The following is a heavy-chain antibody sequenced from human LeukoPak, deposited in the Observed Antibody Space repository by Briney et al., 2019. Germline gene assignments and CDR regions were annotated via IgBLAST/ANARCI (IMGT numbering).Heavy chain of an antibody. CDR3: ARIPYGSGTYTDY. D-gene: IGHD3-10*01. V-gene: IGHV3-30-3*01. CDR1: GATFNTYA. CDR2: ITYDGSDR. Sequence: PGRSLRLSCAASGATFNTYAMHWVRQAPGQGLEWVAVITYDGSDRYYADSVKGRFTISRDNSKNTVYLQMNSLRAEDTAAYYCARIPYGSGTYTDYWGRGTLVTVSS. J-gene: IGHJ4*02.